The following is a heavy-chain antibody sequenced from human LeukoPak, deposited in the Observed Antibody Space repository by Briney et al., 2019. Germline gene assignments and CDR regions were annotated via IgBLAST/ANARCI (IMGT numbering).Heavy chain of an antibody. CDR2: IYTSGST. Sequence: SETLSLTCTVSGGSISRYYWSWIRQPAGKGLEWIGLIYTSGSTNNNPSLKSRVTISVDTSKNQFSLKLSSVTAADTAVYYCARGQTMIPYYFDYWGQGTLVTVSS. D-gene: IGHD3-22*01. V-gene: IGHV4-4*07. CDR1: GGSISRYY. CDR3: ARGQTMIPYYFDY. J-gene: IGHJ4*02.